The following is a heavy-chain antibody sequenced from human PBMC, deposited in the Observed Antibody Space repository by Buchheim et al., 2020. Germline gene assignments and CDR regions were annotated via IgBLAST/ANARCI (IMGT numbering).Heavy chain of an antibody. J-gene: IGHJ6*02. V-gene: IGHV1-2*02. CDR1: GYTFTGYY. CDR2: INPNSGGT. D-gene: IGHD3-10*01. Sequence: QVQLVQSGAEVKKPGASVKVSCKASGYTFTGYYMHWVRQAPGQGLEWMGWINPNSGGTNYAQKFQGRVTMTRDTSISTASMEMSRLRSDDTAVYYCARDRSSTMVRGVICYYGMDVWGLGTT. CDR3: ARDRSSTMVRGVICYYGMDV.